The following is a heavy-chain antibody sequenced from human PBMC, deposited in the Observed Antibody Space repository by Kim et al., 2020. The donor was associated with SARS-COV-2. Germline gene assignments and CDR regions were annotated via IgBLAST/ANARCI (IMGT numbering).Heavy chain of an antibody. J-gene: IGHJ4*02. D-gene: IGHD3-22*01. V-gene: IGHV4-34*01. Sequence: LKSRVTISGDTSKNQFSLTLSAVTAADTDVYYCARVQRYYYDSSGSPFDYWGQGTLVTVSS. CDR3: ARVQRYYYDSSGSPFDY.